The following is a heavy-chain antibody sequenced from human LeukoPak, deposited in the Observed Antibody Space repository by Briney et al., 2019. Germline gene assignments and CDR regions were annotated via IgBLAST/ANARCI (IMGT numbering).Heavy chain of an antibody. D-gene: IGHD6-19*01. Sequence: GESLRLSRAASGFTFNSYAMSWVRQAPGKGLEWVSAVSGSGGSTYYADSVKGRFTMSRDNSKNTLYLQMNSLRAEDTAVYYCAKDRIAVAGHDAFDIWGQGTMVTVSS. V-gene: IGHV3-23*01. CDR1: GFTFNSYA. J-gene: IGHJ3*02. CDR2: VSGSGGST. CDR3: AKDRIAVAGHDAFDI.